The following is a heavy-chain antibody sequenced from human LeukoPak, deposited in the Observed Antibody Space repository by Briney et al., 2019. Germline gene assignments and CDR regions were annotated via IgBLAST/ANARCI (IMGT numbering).Heavy chain of an antibody. Sequence: PGGSLRLSCAASGFTVSSNYMSWVRQAPGKGLEWVSVIYSGGSTYYAASVKGRFTISRDNSKNTLYLQMNSLRAEDTAVYYCARSIVVRPTYYYYYGMDVWGQGTTVTVSS. CDR1: GFTVSSNY. J-gene: IGHJ6*02. CDR2: IYSGGST. V-gene: IGHV3-66*01. D-gene: IGHD2-15*01. CDR3: ARSIVVRPTYYYYYGMDV.